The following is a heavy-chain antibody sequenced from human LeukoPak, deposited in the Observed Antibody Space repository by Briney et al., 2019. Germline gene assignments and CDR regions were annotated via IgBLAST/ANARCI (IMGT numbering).Heavy chain of an antibody. CDR1: GGSISSSSYY. CDR2: IYYSGST. J-gene: IGHJ3*02. Sequence: SETLSLTCTVPGGSISSSSYYWGWIRQPPGKGLEWIGSIYYSGSTYYNPSLKSRVTISVDTSKNQFSLKLSSVTAADTAVYYCAREGYLGPIAAAGTGAFDIWGQGTMVTVSS. D-gene: IGHD6-13*01. CDR3: AREGYLGPIAAAGTGAFDI. V-gene: IGHV4-39*07.